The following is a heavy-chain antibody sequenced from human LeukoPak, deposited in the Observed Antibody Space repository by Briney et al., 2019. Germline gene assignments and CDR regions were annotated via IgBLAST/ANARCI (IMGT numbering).Heavy chain of an antibody. J-gene: IGHJ3*02. CDR1: GGSISSSNW. V-gene: IGHV4-4*02. D-gene: IGHD3-3*02. CDR3: ANNSHFSASYI. Sequence: PSGTLSLTCSVSGGSISSSNWWSWVRQPPEKGLEWIGEIYHSGSTNYNPSLKSRVTISIDKSKNQFSLKLTSVTAADTAVYYWANNSHFSASYIWGQGTMVNVFS. CDR2: IYHSGST.